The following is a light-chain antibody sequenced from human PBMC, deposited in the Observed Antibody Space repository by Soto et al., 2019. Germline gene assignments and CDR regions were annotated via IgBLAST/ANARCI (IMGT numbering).Light chain of an antibody. V-gene: IGKV1-5*01. Sequence: DIQMTQSPATLSGPVGDRVTITCRASQTISTWMAWYQQKPGRAPKLLIYDASTLESGVPSRFSGSGSGTEFTLTIRSLQTDDFATYYCQQYNSYSSWTFGQGTTGDIK. CDR1: QTISTW. J-gene: IGKJ1*01. CDR3: QQYNSYSSWT. CDR2: DAS.